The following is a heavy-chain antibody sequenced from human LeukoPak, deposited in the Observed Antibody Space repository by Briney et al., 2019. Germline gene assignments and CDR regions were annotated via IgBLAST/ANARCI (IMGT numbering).Heavy chain of an antibody. J-gene: IGHJ4*02. V-gene: IGHV4-34*01. Sequence: KPSETLSLTCAVYGGSFSGYYWSWIRQPPGKGLEWIGEINHSGSTNYNPSLKSRVTISVDTSKNQFSLKLSSVTAADTAVYYCARGGHITMVRGNHHHDFDYWGQGTLVTVSS. CDR2: INHSGST. CDR1: GGSFSGYY. CDR3: ARGGHITMVRGNHHHDFDY. D-gene: IGHD3-10*01.